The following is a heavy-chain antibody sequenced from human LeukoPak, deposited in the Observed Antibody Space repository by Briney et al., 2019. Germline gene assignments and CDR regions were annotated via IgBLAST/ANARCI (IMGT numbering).Heavy chain of an antibody. CDR2: IYDSGST. CDR1: GGSISSSSYY. Sequence: SETLSLTCTVSGGSISSSSYYWGWIRQPPGKGLEWIGYIYDSGSTNYNPSLKSRVTISVETSKNQFSLKLKSVTAADTAVYYCARGGYYGSGNDFRFDPWGQGTLVTVSS. V-gene: IGHV4-61*05. J-gene: IGHJ5*02. CDR3: ARGGYYGSGNDFRFDP. D-gene: IGHD3-10*01.